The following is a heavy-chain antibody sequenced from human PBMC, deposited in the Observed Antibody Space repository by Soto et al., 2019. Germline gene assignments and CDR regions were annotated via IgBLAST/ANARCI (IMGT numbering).Heavy chain of an antibody. D-gene: IGHD3-22*01. J-gene: IGHJ3*02. V-gene: IGHV6-1*01. CDR2: TYYSSKWYS. CDR3: ARDRLGSSGYYLDAFDI. CDR1: GDSVSSNSAT. Sequence: QVQLQQSGPGLVKPSQTLSLTCAISGDSVSSNSATWNWIRQSPSRGLEWLGRTYYSSKWYSDYAVSVKSRITINPDTSKNQVSLQRKSVTPEDTAVYYCARDRLGSSGYYLDAFDIWGQGTMVTVSS.